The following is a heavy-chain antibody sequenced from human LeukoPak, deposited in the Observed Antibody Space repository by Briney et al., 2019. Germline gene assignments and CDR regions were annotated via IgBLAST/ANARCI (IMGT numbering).Heavy chain of an antibody. D-gene: IGHD6-13*01. Sequence: GGSLRLSCAASGFTVSSNYMSWVRQAPGKGLEWVSVIYSGGSTYYADSVKGRITISRDNSRNTLYLQMNSLRAEDTAVYYCARGGSSWSLDYWGQGTLVTVSS. CDR2: IYSGGST. V-gene: IGHV3-53*01. CDR1: GFTVSSNY. J-gene: IGHJ4*02. CDR3: ARGGSSWSLDY.